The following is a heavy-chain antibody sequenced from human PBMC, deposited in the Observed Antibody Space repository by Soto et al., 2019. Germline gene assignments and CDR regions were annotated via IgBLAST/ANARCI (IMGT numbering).Heavy chain of an antibody. V-gene: IGHV4-39*01. Sequence: SETLSLTCTASGGSISSSSYYWGWIRQPPGKGLEWIGSIYYSGSTYYNPSLKSRVTISVDTSKNQFSLKLSSVTAADTAVYYCARREGYSYGYDGRFDYWGQGTLVTVSS. D-gene: IGHD5-18*01. CDR1: GGSISSSSYY. CDR2: IYYSGST. CDR3: ARREGYSYGYDGRFDY. J-gene: IGHJ4*02.